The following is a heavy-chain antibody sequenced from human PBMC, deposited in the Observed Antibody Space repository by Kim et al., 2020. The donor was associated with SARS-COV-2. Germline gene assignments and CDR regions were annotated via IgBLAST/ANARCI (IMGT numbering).Heavy chain of an antibody. V-gene: IGHV3-30*18. CDR3: AKPDEGYGGSGTYSPYFDY. Sequence: GGSLRLSCAASGFTFSRYDMHWVRQAPGKGLDWVAVISYDGSNKYYADSVRGRFTISRDNSKNTLYLQMNSLRAEDTAVYYCAKPDEGYGGSGTYSPYFDYWGQGTLVTVSS. D-gene: IGHD3-10*01. J-gene: IGHJ4*02. CDR2: ISYDGSNK. CDR1: GFTFSRYD.